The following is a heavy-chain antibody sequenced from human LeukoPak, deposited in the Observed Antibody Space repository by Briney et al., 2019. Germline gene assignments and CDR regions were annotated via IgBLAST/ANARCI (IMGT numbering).Heavy chain of an antibody. CDR3: AKGEMATISSTYFDY. Sequence: GGSLRLSCAASGFAFSSYAMSWVRQAPGKGLEWVSAISGSGGSTYYADSVKGRFTISRDNAKNSLYLQMNSLRAEDTALYYCAKGEMATISSTYFDYWGQGTLVTVSS. CDR1: GFAFSSYA. CDR2: ISGSGGST. J-gene: IGHJ4*02. V-gene: IGHV3-23*01. D-gene: IGHD5-24*01.